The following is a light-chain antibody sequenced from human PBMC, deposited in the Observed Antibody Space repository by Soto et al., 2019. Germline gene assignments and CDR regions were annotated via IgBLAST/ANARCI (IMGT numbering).Light chain of an antibody. J-gene: IGKJ3*01. CDR2: AAS. CDR3: QQASSFPFT. CDR1: QRISNW. Sequence: DIQMTQSPSSVSASVGDGVTITCRASQRISNWVAWYQQKPGKAPNLLIYAASTLQSGAPSRFSGSGSGTDFILTISSLQPEDSATYYCQQASSFPFTFGPGTKVDV. V-gene: IGKV1-12*01.